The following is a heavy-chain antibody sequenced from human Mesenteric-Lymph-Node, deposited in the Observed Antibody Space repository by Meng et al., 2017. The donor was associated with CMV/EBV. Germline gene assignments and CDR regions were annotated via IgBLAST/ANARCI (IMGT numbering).Heavy chain of an antibody. CDR1: GFTFSDYW. CDR2: IKGDGSYA. D-gene: IGHD5-12*01. Sequence: GGSLRLSCAASGFTFSDYWIHWVRQGPGMGLLWVSRIKGDGSYANYADSVQGRFTISRDNSKNTLYLQMNSLRAEDTAVYYCARDRSSDIVATIIWGSYFDYWGQGTLVTVSS. J-gene: IGHJ4*02. CDR3: ARDRSSDIVATIIWGSYFDY. V-gene: IGHV3-74*01.